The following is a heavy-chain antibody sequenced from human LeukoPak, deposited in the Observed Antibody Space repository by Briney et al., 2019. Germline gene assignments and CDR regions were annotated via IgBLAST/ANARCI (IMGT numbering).Heavy chain of an antibody. J-gene: IGHJ4*02. Sequence: PSETLSLTCAVYGGSFSGYYWSWIRQPPGKGLEWIGEINHSGSTNYNPSLKSRVTISVDTSKNQFSLKLSSVTAADTAVYYCARATYGSGSPDYWGQGTLVTVSS. CDR1: GGSFSGYY. CDR3: ARATYGSGSPDY. CDR2: INHSGST. V-gene: IGHV4-34*01. D-gene: IGHD3-10*01.